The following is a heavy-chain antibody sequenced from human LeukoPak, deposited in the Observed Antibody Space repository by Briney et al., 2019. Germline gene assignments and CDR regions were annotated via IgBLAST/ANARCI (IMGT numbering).Heavy chain of an antibody. CDR2: ISGSGGST. D-gene: IGHD5-24*01. J-gene: IGHJ4*02. V-gene: IGHV3-23*01. CDR1: GFTFSSYA. Sequence: GGSLRLSCAASGFTFSSYAMSGVRQAPGKGLEWVSAISGSGGSTYYADSVKGRFTISRDNSKNTLYLQMNSLRAEDTAVYYCAKVTWLQIVVGPLGYWGQGTLVTVSS. CDR3: AKVTWLQIVVGPLGY.